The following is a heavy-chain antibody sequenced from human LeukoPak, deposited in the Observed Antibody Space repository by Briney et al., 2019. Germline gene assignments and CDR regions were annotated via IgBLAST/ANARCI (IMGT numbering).Heavy chain of an antibody. CDR3: ARHDWFDP. V-gene: IGHV3-53*01. Sequence: PGGSLRLSCAVSGFPVSNDYMSWVRQAPGKGLEWVSVLYSGGNTYYADSVKGRFTISRDNSKNTLYLQMSSLRAEDTAVYYCARHDWFDPWGQGTLVTVSS. J-gene: IGHJ5*02. CDR2: LYSGGNT. CDR1: GFPVSNDY.